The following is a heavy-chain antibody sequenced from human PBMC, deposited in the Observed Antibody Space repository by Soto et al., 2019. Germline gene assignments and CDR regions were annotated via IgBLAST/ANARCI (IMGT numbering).Heavy chain of an antibody. CDR1: GFTFSRLS. Sequence: GGALRLSCTGSGFTFSRLSLHWVRQGPDKGLEWVAVVSFDGKVTYYADSVKGRFTVSRDNSKNTIYLQANSLRAEDTAVYYCAREPYGDSQYFDYWGQGT. J-gene: IGHJ4*02. D-gene: IGHD2-21*02. CDR3: AREPYGDSQYFDY. V-gene: IGHV3-30*04. CDR2: VSFDGKVT.